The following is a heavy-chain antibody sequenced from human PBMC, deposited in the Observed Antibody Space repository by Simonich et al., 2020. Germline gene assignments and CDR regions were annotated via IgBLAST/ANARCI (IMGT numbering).Heavy chain of an antibody. V-gene: IGHV4-39*01. CDR3: ARHAGFAFDI. Sequence: QLQLQESGPGLVKPSETLSLTCTVSGGSISSSSYYWGWIRQPPGKGLEWIGSIYYSGGNDYNPSLKRRVTISVDTSKNQFSLKLSSVTAADTAVYYCARHAGFAFDIWGQGTMVTVSS. CDR1: GGSISSSSYY. D-gene: IGHD6-13*01. J-gene: IGHJ3*02. CDR2: IYYSGGN.